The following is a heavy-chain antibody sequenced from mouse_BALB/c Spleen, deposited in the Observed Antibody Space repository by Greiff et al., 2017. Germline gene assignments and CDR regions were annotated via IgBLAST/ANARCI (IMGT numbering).Heavy chain of an antibody. V-gene: IGHV5-17*02. CDR2: ISSGSSTI. CDR3: ARNYGNPDYFDY. J-gene: IGHJ2*01. Sequence: EVMLVESGGGLVQPGGSRKLSCAASGFTFSSFGMHWVRQAPEKGLEWVAYISSGSSTIYYADTVKGRFTISRDNPKNTLFLQMTSLRSEDTAMYYCARNYGNPDYFDYWGQGTTLTVSS. D-gene: IGHD2-1*01. CDR1: GFTFSSFG.